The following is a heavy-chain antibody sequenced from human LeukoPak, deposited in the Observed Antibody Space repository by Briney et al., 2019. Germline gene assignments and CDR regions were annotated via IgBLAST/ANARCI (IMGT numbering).Heavy chain of an antibody. V-gene: IGHV1-69*04. CDR2: IIPILGIA. D-gene: IGHD6-13*01. CDR3: ARPGYSSSWSLDY. Sequence: SVKVSCKASGGTFSSYAISWVRQAPGQGLEWMGRIIPILGIANYAQKFQGRVTITADRSTSTAYMELSSLRSEDTAVYYCARPGYSSSWSLDYWGQGTLVTVSS. J-gene: IGHJ4*02. CDR1: GGTFSSYA.